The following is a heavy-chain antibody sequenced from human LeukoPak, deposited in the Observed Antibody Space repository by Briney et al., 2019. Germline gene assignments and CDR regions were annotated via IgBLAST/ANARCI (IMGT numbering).Heavy chain of an antibody. CDR1: GFTVSSNY. D-gene: IGHD6-19*01. Sequence: GGSLRLSCAASGFTVSSNYMSLVRQAPGKGLEWVSTIRGSGGGTYYADSVKGRFTISRDNSKNTLYLQMNSLRDEDTALYYCAKAGIGVVGYFDYWGQGTLVTVSS. CDR3: AKAGIGVVGYFDY. J-gene: IGHJ4*02. V-gene: IGHV3-23*01. CDR2: IRGSGGGT.